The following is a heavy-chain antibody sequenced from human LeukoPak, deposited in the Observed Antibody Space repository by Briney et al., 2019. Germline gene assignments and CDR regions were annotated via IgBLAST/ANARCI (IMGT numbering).Heavy chain of an antibody. CDR2: IYYSGST. V-gene: IGHV4-59*01. D-gene: IGHD5-18*01. Sequence: SETLSLTCTVSGGSISSYYWSWIRQPPGKGLEWIGYIYYSGSTNYNPSLKSRVTISVDTSKNQFSLKLSSVTAADTAVYYCASVDTAMVSDYWGQGTLVTVSS. J-gene: IGHJ4*02. CDR3: ASVDTAMVSDY. CDR1: GGSISSYY.